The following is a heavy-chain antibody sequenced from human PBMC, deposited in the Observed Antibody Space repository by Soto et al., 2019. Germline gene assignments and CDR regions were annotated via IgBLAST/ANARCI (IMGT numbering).Heavy chain of an antibody. D-gene: IGHD2-15*01. CDR3: ARYLLGMDV. CDR2: IDPNDSYT. Sequence: LKISCKGSGYSFTSNLISWVRQTPGKGLEWMGRIDPNDSYTNYSPSFQGHVTISADRSISTAYLQWSSLKASDTAIYYCARYLLGMDVWGQGTTVTVS. V-gene: IGHV5-10-1*01. J-gene: IGHJ6*02. CDR1: GYSFTSNL.